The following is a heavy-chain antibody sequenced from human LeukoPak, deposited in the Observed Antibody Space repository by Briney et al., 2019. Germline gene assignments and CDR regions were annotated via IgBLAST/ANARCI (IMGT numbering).Heavy chain of an antibody. CDR1: GGSISSGDYY. D-gene: IGHD3-22*01. CDR3: ARPYYYDSRIDP. CDR2: MYYSGST. V-gene: IGHV4-30-4*01. J-gene: IGHJ5*02. Sequence: SETLSLTRTVSGGSISSGDYYWSWIRQPPGEGLEWIGYMYYSGSTYYNPSLKSRASISVDTSKNQFSLKLSSVTAADTAVYYCARPYYYDSRIDPWGQGTLVTVSS.